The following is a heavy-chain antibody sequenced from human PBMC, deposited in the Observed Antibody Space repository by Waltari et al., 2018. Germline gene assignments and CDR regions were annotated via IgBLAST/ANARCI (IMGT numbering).Heavy chain of an antibody. J-gene: IGHJ3*02. Sequence: QVQLQQWGAGLLKPSETLSLTCAVYGGSFSGYYWSWIRQPPGKGLEWIGEINHSGSTNDNPSLKSRVTISVDTSKNQFSLKLSSVTAADTAVYYCARGRSSDRRDGYNRGGDAFDIWGQGTMVTVSS. CDR2: INHSGST. CDR3: ARGRSSDRRDGYNRGGDAFDI. D-gene: IGHD5-12*01. V-gene: IGHV4-34*01. CDR1: GGSFSGYY.